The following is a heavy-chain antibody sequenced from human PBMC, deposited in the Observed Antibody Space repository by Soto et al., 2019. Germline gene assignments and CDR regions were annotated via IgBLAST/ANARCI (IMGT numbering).Heavy chain of an antibody. V-gene: IGHV3-23*01. CDR3: ARDNITGILDY. J-gene: IGHJ4*02. D-gene: IGHD1-20*01. CDR2: INANGGST. Sequence: PGGSLRLSCAASGFTFNNYAMSWVRQAPGKGLEWVSSINANGGSTYYADSVKGRFTISRDNSKNTLYLRMSSLRTEDTAVYYCARDNITGILDYWGQGTLVTVSS. CDR1: GFTFNNYA.